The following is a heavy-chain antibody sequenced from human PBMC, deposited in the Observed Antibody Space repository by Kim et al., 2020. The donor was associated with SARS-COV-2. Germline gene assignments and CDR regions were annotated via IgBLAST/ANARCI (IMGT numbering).Heavy chain of an antibody. J-gene: IGHJ6*02. Sequence: SLKGRVTISVDTSKNQFSLKLSSVTAADTAVYYCARGITIFGVVTNGMDVWGQGTTVTVSS. V-gene: IGHV4-31*02. D-gene: IGHD3-3*01. CDR3: ARGITIFGVVTNGMDV.